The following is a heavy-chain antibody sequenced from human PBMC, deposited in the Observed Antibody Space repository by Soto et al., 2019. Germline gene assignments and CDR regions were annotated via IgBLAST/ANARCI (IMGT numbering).Heavy chain of an antibody. CDR2: INHSGST. D-gene: IGHD3-3*01. J-gene: IGHJ6*02. CDR3: ASRAIYGFWSGYYPYYYYGMDV. CDR1: GGSFSGYY. V-gene: IGHV4-34*01. Sequence: TSETLSLTCAVYGGSFSGYYWSWIRQPPGKGLEWIGEINHSGSTNYNPSLKSRVTISVDTSKNQFSLKLSSVTAADTAVYYCASRAIYGFWSGYYPYYYYGMDVWGQGTTVTVSS.